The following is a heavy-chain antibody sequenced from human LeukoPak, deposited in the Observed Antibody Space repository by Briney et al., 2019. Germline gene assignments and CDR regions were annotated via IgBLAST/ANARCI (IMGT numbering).Heavy chain of an antibody. J-gene: IGHJ4*02. CDR3: AREKYSSGWYGDY. D-gene: IGHD6-19*01. CDR1: GFTFSSYA. V-gene: IGHV3-30*04. Sequence: PRGSLRLSCAASGFTFSSYAMHWVRHAPGKGLEWGAVISYDGSNKYYADSVKGRFTISRDNSKNTLYLQMNSLRAEDTAVYYCAREKYSSGWYGDYWGQGTLVTVSS. CDR2: ISYDGSNK.